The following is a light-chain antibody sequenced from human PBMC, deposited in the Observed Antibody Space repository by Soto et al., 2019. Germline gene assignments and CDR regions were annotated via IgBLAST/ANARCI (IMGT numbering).Light chain of an antibody. CDR1: QSISSW. J-gene: IGKJ4*01. Sequence: DIQMTQSPSTLSASVGDRVTITCRASQSISSWLAWYQQKPGKAPNLLIYKASSLESGVPSRFSGSVSGTEFTLTISSLQPYDFATYNCQQYNSYPLTFGGGTKVEIK. V-gene: IGKV1-5*03. CDR2: KAS. CDR3: QQYNSYPLT.